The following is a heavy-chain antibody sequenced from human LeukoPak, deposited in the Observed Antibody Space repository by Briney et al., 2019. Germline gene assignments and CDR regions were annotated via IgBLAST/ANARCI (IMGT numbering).Heavy chain of an antibody. CDR3: AREGYGSGSYWY. CDR2: ITSSSSTI. CDR1: GFTFTSYS. J-gene: IGHJ4*02. V-gene: IGHV3-48*02. D-gene: IGHD3-10*01. Sequence: PGGSLRLSCAASGFTFTSYSMNWGRQAPGKGLEWVSYITSSSSTIYYADSVKGRFTISRDNAKNSLYLQMNSLRDEDTAVYYCAREGYGSGSYWYWGQGTLVTVSS.